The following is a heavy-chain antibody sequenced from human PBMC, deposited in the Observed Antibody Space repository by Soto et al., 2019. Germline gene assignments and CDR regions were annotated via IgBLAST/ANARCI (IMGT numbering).Heavy chain of an antibody. CDR3: LRGNSGYGNFDY. CDR1: GFTFSSYW. V-gene: IGHV3-74*01. CDR2: IKGDGSET. J-gene: IGHJ4*02. D-gene: IGHD5-12*01. Sequence: RLSCAASGFTFSSYWMHWVRQAPGKGLVWVSRIKGDGSETNYADSVKGRFTISRDNAKNTLYLQLNSLRAEDTAVYYCLRGNSGYGNFDYWGQGTRVTVYS.